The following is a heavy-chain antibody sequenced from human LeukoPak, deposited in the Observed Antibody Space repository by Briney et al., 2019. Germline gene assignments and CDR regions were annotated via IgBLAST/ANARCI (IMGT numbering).Heavy chain of an antibody. CDR2: IYYSGST. J-gene: IGHJ4*02. D-gene: IGHD6-13*01. CDR3: ARAPPAAGNTHFDY. V-gene: IGHV4-39*07. Sequence: SETLSLTCTVSGGSISSSSYYWGWIRQPPGKGLEWIGSIYYSGSTYYNPSLKSRVTISVDTSKNQFSLKLSSVTAADTAVYYCARAPPAAGNTHFDYWGQGTLVTVSS. CDR1: GGSISSSSYY.